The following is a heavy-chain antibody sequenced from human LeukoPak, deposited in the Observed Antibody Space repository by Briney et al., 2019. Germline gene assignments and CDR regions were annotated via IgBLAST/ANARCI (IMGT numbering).Heavy chain of an antibody. Sequence: KTSQTLSLTRAISGDSVSSNSDAWNWIRQSPSRGLEWLGRTYYRSKWYNDYAVSVKSRVTINPDTSKNQFSLQLNSVTPEYTAVYYCVRGGRDRNDSHYYYMDVWGKGTTVTVSS. D-gene: IGHD1-1*01. CDR1: GDSVSSNSDA. CDR3: VRGGRDRNDSHYYYMDV. V-gene: IGHV6-1*01. J-gene: IGHJ6*03. CDR2: TYYRSKWYN.